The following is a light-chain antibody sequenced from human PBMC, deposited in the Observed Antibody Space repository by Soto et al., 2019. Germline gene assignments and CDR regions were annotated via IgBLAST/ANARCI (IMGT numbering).Light chain of an antibody. CDR3: QQDGSSPPSGPFT. V-gene: IGKV3-20*01. J-gene: IGKJ3*01. Sequence: EIVLTQSPGTLSLSPGEIATLSCRASQSVSSSYLAWYQQKPGQAPRLLISGASSRATGIPDRFSGSGSGTDFTLTISRLEPEDFAVYYCQQDGSSPPSGPFTFGPGTKVDIK. CDR2: GAS. CDR1: QSVSSSY.